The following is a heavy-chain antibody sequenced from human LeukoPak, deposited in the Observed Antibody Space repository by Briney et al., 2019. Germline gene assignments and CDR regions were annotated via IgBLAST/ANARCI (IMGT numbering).Heavy chain of an antibody. CDR2: IIPIFATA. J-gene: IGHJ5*02. Sequence: SVKVSCKASGGTFSSYAISWVRQAPGQGLEWMGGIIPIFATANYAQKFQGRVTITADESTSTAYMELSSLRSEDTAVYYCAKTPERFLEWLLNPEFDPWGQGTLVTVSS. CDR1: GGTFSSYA. D-gene: IGHD3-3*01. CDR3: AKTPERFLEWLLNPEFDP. V-gene: IGHV1-69*13.